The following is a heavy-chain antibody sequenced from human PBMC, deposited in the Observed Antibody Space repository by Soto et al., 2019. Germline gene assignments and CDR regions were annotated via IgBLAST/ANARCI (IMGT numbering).Heavy chain of an antibody. CDR3: AGGWGSHYYGMDG. CDR2: IWYDGSNK. V-gene: IGHV3-33*01. CDR1: GFTFSSYG. J-gene: IGHJ6*02. Sequence: QVQLVESGGGVVQPGRSLRLSCAASGFTFSSYGMHWVRQAPGKGLEWVAVIWYDGSNKYYADSVKGRFTISRDNSKNTLYLQMTSLRDEDTAVYYCAGGWGSHYYGMDGWGQGTTVTVSS. D-gene: IGHD7-27*01.